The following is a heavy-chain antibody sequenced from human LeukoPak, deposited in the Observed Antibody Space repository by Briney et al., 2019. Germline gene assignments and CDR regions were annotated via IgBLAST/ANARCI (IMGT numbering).Heavy chain of an antibody. CDR3: VRRGPNNSGLDY. J-gene: IGHJ4*02. CDR2: ITSTSTYI. Sequence: PGGSLRLSCAASGFTFSSYSFKWVRQAPGKGLEWVASITSTSTYIYYADSVQGRFAVSRDNAKNSLYLQMNSLRAEAMAVFYCVRRGPNNSGLDYWGQGTLVTVSS. CDR1: GFTFSSYS. D-gene: IGHD5-12*01. V-gene: IGHV3-21*01.